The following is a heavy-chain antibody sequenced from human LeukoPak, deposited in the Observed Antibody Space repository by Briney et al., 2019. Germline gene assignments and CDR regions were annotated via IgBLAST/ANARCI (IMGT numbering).Heavy chain of an antibody. CDR2: IYYSGST. V-gene: IGHV4-31*03. CDR3: ARILTDEYQLLSKPYYFDY. J-gene: IGHJ4*02. Sequence: PSETLSLTCTVSGGSISSGGYYWSWIRQHPGKGLEWIGYIYYSGSTYYNPSLKSRVTISVDTSKNQFSLKLSSVTAADTAVYYCARILTDEYQLLSKPYYFDYWGQGTLVTVSS. D-gene: IGHD2-2*01. CDR1: GGSISSGGYY.